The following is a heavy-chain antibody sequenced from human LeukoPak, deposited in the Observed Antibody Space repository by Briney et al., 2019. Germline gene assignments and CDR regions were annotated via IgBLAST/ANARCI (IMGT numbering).Heavy chain of an antibody. D-gene: IGHD2-8*02. CDR2: ISGSGDII. V-gene: IGHV3-23*01. CDR1: GFTFSSYA. Sequence: GGSLRLSCAASGFTFSSYAMSWVRQAPGKWLEWISDISGSGDIIDYANSVKGRFTISGDNSENTVYLQMNSLRAEDTAVYYCAKDVRGGCTGPTCHYWGQGTLVTVSS. CDR3: AKDVRGGCTGPTCHY. J-gene: IGHJ4*02.